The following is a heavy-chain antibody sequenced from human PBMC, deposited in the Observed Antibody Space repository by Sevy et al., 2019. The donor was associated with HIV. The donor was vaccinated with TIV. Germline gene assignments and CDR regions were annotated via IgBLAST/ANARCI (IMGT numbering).Heavy chain of an antibody. Sequence: GGSLRLSCAASGFTVSSNYMSWVRQAPGKGLEWVSVIYSGGSTYYADSVKGRFTISRDNSKNTLYLQVNSLRAEDTAVYYCARDRLGGSYAFDIWGQGTMVTVSS. CDR1: GFTVSSNY. V-gene: IGHV3-53*01. D-gene: IGHD1-26*01. CDR3: ARDRLGGSYAFDI. J-gene: IGHJ3*02. CDR2: IYSGGST.